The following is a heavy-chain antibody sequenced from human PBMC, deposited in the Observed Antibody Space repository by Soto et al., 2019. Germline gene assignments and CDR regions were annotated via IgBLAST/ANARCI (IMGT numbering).Heavy chain of an antibody. CDR1: GDYISNGYY. CDR3: ARDVDWFAP. J-gene: IGHJ5*02. CDR2: IFHGGTT. Sequence: SETLSLTCAVSGDYISNGYYWAWIRQPPGMGLDWIGSIFHGGTTQYNPSLKSRVIMSVDTSKNQFSLRLNSVTAADTAVYYCARDVDWFAPWGRGTLVTVSS. V-gene: IGHV4-38-2*02.